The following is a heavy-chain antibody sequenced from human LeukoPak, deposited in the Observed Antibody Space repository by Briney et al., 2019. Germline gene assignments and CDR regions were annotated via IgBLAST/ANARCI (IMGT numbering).Heavy chain of an antibody. J-gene: IGHJ4*02. CDR1: GFTFSNAW. D-gene: IGHD1-26*01. Sequence: GGSLRLSCAASGFTFSNAWMTWVRQAPGKGLEWVGRIRKKANSYTTEYAASVKGRFTISRDDSKNSLYLQMNSLKTEDTAVYYCARVVGEAFFDYWGQGTLVTVSS. V-gene: IGHV3-72*01. CDR3: ARVVGEAFFDY. CDR2: IRKKANSYTT.